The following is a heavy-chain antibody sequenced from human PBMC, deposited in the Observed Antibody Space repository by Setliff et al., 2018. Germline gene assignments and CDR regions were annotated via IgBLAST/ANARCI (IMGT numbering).Heavy chain of an antibody. Sequence: GESLKISCAASGFVFGTYGMHWVRQAPGKGLDWVASVRFDGSYKVYADSVKGRFTISRDNSENTLFLQMTSLRPEDTGIYYCAKVKKPLIRGSGFDYWGRGTLVNVSS. V-gene: IGHV3-30*02. CDR1: GFVFGTYG. D-gene: IGHD2-8*01. CDR3: AKVKKPLIRGSGFDY. CDR2: VRFDGSYK. J-gene: IGHJ4*02.